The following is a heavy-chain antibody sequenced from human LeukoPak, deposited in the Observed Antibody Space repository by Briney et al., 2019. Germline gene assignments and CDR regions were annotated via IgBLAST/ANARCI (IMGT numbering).Heavy chain of an antibody. CDR2: IKSKADGGTT. CDR1: GFTFGNAW. CDR3: TTVPYYYDNSGYYHGVFDY. V-gene: IGHV3-15*01. Sequence: GGSLRLSCAASGFTFGNAWMSWVRQAPGKGLEWVGLIKSKADGGTTDYAAPVKCRSTISKDDSKNTLYLQMNSLKTEDTAVYYCTTVPYYYDNSGYYHGVFDYWGQGTLVTVPS. J-gene: IGHJ4*02. D-gene: IGHD3-22*01.